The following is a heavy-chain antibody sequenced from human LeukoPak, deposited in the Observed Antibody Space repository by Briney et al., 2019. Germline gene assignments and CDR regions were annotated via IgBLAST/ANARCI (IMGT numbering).Heavy chain of an antibody. Sequence: ASVKVSCKVSGSTFTELSMHWVRQAPGKGLEWMGGFDPGDDETIYAQKFQGRVTMTEDTSTDTAYMELSSLRSEDTALYYCAAGGVYSILDYWGQGTLVTVSS. V-gene: IGHV1-24*01. CDR2: FDPGDDET. J-gene: IGHJ4*02. D-gene: IGHD5/OR15-5a*01. CDR1: GSTFTELS. CDR3: AAGGVYSILDY.